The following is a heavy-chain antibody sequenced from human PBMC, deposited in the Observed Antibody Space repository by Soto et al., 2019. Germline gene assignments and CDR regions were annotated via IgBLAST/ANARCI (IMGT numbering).Heavy chain of an antibody. CDR1: GFTFSSYE. D-gene: IGHD3-3*01. V-gene: IGHV3-48*03. J-gene: IGHJ6*02. CDR2: ISSSGSTI. Sequence: ESGGGLVQPGGSLRLSCAASGFTFSSYEMNWVRQAPGKGLEWVSYISSSGSTIYYADSVKGRFTISRDNAKNSLYLQMNSLRAEDTAVYYCARDFYDFWSGSHYYYYGMDVWGQGTTVTVSS. CDR3: ARDFYDFWSGSHYYYYGMDV.